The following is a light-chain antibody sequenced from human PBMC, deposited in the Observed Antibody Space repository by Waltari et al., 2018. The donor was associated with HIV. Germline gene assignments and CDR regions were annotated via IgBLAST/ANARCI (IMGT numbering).Light chain of an antibody. CDR3: QSAGF. CDR1: ALPKQY. Sequence: SYELTQPPSVSVSPGQTARIPCSGDALPKQYAYWYQQKPGQAPVLVIYKDSERPSGIPERFSGSNSWTTVTLTISGVQAEDEADYYCQSAGFFGTGTKVTVL. CDR2: KDS. J-gene: IGLJ1*01. V-gene: IGLV3-25*03.